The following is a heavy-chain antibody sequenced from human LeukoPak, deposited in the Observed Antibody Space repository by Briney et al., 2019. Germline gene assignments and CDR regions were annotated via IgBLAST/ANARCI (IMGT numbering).Heavy chain of an antibody. CDR2: INHSGST. V-gene: IGHV4-4*02. D-gene: IGHD3-9*01. Sequence: LSETLSLTCAVSGGSISSSNWWSWVRQPPGKGLEWIGEINHSGSTNYNPSLKSRVTISVDTSKNQFSLKLSSVTAADTAVYYCARGRVALRYFVAWFDPWGQGTLVTVSS. J-gene: IGHJ5*02. CDR1: GGSISSSNW. CDR3: ARGRVALRYFVAWFDP.